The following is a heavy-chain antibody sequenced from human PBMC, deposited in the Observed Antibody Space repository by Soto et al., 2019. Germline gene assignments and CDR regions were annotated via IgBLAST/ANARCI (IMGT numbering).Heavy chain of an antibody. CDR3: TTDTATYYYDSSGLRALDY. J-gene: IGHJ4*02. V-gene: IGHV3-15*01. CDR1: GFTFSNAW. Sequence: GGSLRLSCAASGFTFSNAWMSWVRQAPGKGLEWVGRIKSKTDGGTTDYAAPVKGRFTISRDDSKNTLYLQMNSLKTEDTAVYYCTTDTATYYYDSSGLRALDYWGQGTLVTVSS. CDR2: IKSKTDGGTT. D-gene: IGHD3-22*01.